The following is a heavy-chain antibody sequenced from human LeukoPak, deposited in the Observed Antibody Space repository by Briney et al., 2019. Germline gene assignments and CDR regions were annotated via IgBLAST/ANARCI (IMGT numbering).Heavy chain of an antibody. J-gene: IGHJ4*02. V-gene: IGHV3-23*01. CDR1: GFTFSSYA. CDR3: ARDPTPYYGSGSPADY. CDR2: ISGSGGST. Sequence: GGSLRLSCAASGFTFSSYAMSWVRQAPGKGLEWVSAISGSGGSTYYADSVKGRFTISRDNSKNTLYLQMNSLRAEDTAVYYCARDPTPYYGSGSPADYWGQGTLVTVSS. D-gene: IGHD3-10*01.